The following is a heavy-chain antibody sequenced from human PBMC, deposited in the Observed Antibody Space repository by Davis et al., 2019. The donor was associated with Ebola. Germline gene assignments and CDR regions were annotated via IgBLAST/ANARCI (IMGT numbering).Heavy chain of an antibody. CDR2: IIPIFGTA. Sequence: SVKVSCKASGGTFSSYAISWVRQAPGQGLEWMGGIIPIFGTANYAQKFQGRVTITADKSTSTAYMELSSLRSEDTAVYYCASSFGLKGLYFQHWGQGTLVTVSS. CDR1: GGTFSSYA. J-gene: IGHJ1*01. V-gene: IGHV1-69*06. CDR3: ASSFGLKGLYFQH. D-gene: IGHD3-3*01.